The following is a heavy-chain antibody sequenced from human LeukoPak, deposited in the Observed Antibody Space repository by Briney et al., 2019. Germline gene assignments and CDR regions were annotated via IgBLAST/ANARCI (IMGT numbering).Heavy chain of an antibody. Sequence: PGGSLRLSCAASGFTFSSYGMHWVRQAPGKGLEWVAVISYDGSNKYYADSVKGRFTISRDNSKNTLYLQMNSLRAEDTAVYYCARDPPRGYSGYETDGYWGQGTLVTVSS. J-gene: IGHJ4*02. D-gene: IGHD5-12*01. CDR2: ISYDGSNK. CDR1: GFTFSSYG. CDR3: ARDPPRGYSGYETDGY. V-gene: IGHV3-30*03.